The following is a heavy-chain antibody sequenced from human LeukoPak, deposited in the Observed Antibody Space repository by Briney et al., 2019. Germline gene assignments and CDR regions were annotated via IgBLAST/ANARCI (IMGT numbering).Heavy chain of an antibody. D-gene: IGHD3-22*01. CDR3: ASHRIDLHYYDSSGPDNWFDP. Sequence: ASVKVSCKASGYTFTSYYMRWVRQAPGQGLEWMGIINPSGGSTSYAQKFQGRVTMTRDTSTSTVYMELSSLRSEDTAVYYCASHRIDLHYYDSSGPDNWFDPWGQGTLVTVSS. CDR2: INPSGGST. V-gene: IGHV1-46*01. J-gene: IGHJ5*02. CDR1: GYTFTSYY.